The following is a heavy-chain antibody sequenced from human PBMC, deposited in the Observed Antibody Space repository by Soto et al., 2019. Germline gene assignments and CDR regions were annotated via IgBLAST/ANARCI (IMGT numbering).Heavy chain of an antibody. J-gene: IGHJ3*02. V-gene: IGHV1-18*01. CDR1: GYTFTSYG. CDR3: ARVVQDIVVVPAASGAFDI. D-gene: IGHD2-2*01. CDR2: ISAYNGNT. Sequence: ASVKVSCKASGYTFTSYGISWVRQAPGQGLEWMGWISAYNGNTNYAQKLQGRVTMTTDTSTSTAYMELRSLRSDDTAVYYCARVVQDIVVVPAASGAFDIWGQGTMVTVSS.